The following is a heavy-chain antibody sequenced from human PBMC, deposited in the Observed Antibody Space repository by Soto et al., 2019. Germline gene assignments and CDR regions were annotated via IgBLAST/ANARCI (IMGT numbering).Heavy chain of an antibody. Sequence: QVQLVESGGGLVKPGGSLRLSCAASGFTFSDHFMSWIRQAPGQGLEWVSYVSRSGSSIYYADSVKGRFTISRDNAKNSLYIQMNSLRAEDTAVYYCARVPKGVVVAANDYWGQGSLVTVSS. V-gene: IGHV3-11*01. CDR2: VSRSGSSI. J-gene: IGHJ4*02. CDR3: ARVPKGVVVAANDY. CDR1: GFTFSDHF. D-gene: IGHD2-15*01.